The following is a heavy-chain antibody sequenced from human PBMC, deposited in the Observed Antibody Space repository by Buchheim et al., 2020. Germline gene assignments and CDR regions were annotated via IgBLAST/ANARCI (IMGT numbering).Heavy chain of an antibody. D-gene: IGHD2-21*01. CDR2: ISTSGGGT. CDR1: GFTFSSYD. Sequence: EVQLLESGGGLIQPGGSLRLSCAASGFTFSSYDMSWFRQAPGEGLEWVSAISTSGGGTYYTDSVKGRFTISRDNSKNTLYLQMDSLRAEDTALYYCASYRMGRDYSGCDYWGQGTL. J-gene: IGHJ4*02. CDR3: ASYRMGRDYSGCDY. V-gene: IGHV3-23*01.